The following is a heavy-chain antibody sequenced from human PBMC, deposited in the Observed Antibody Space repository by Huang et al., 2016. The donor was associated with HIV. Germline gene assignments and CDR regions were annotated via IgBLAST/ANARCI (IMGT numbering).Heavy chain of an antibody. CDR1: GGPFRSYS. V-gene: IGHV1-69*13. CDR3: ARGSLEYSVSSSLDY. D-gene: IGHD4-4*01. Sequence: QVQLLQSGAEVKKPGSSVKVSCKASGGPFRSYSIAWVRQAPGQGLEWMASLMPVFDSPNYAQKLQGIVRGTSDESTSTVYMELRDLRPDDTAVYFCARGSLEYSVSSSLDYWGQGTHVTVSS. J-gene: IGHJ4*02. CDR2: LMPVFDSP.